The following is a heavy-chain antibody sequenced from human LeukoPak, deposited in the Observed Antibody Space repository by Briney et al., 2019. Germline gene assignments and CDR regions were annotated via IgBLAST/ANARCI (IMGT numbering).Heavy chain of an antibody. Sequence: GGSLRLSCAASGFTVSSNYMNWVRQAPGKGLEWVSAISGSGGSTYYADSVKGRFTISRDNSKNTLYLQMNSLRAEDTAVYYCAKPGRWIKAFDYWGQGTLVTVSS. CDR2: ISGSGGST. J-gene: IGHJ4*02. D-gene: IGHD2-2*03. CDR1: GFTVSSNY. CDR3: AKPGRWIKAFDY. V-gene: IGHV3-23*01.